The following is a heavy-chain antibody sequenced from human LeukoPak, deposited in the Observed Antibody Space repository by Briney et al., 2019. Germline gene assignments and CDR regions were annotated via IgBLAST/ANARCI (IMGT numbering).Heavy chain of an antibody. CDR3: AQIVGATWAFDY. V-gene: IGHV1-46*01. D-gene: IGHD1-26*01. CDR1: GYTFTSYN. CDR2: INPSGGST. Sequence: ASVKVSCKASGYTFTSYNVHWVRQAPGQGLEWMGIINPSGGSTSYAQKFQGRVTMTRDTSTSTVYMELSSLRSEDTAVYYCAQIVGATWAFDYWGQGTLVTVSS. J-gene: IGHJ4*02.